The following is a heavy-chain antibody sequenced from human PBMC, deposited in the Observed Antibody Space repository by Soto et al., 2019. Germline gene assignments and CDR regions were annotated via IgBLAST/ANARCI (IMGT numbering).Heavy chain of an antibody. CDR3: VRDDPGLGLDY. Sequence: GGSLRLSCAASGFTFSSYWMHWVRQDPGKGLVWVSHINLDGSDTTYADSVRGRFTISRDNAKNTLYLQMNSLRVEDTAVYYCVRDDPGLGLDYWSQGTLVTVSS. D-gene: IGHD2-8*02. CDR1: GFTFSSYW. V-gene: IGHV3-74*01. J-gene: IGHJ4*02. CDR2: INLDGSDT.